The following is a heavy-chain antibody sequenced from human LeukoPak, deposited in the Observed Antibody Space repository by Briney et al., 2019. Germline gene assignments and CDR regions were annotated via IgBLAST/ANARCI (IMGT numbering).Heavy chain of an antibody. Sequence: ASVKVSCKASGYTFTSYYMHWVRQAPGQGLEWMGIINPSGGSTSYAQKFQGRVTMTRDTSTSTVYMELSSLRSEDTAVYYCARVMITFGGVIVNIFDYWGQGTLVTVSS. J-gene: IGHJ4*02. V-gene: IGHV1-46*01. CDR2: INPSGGST. CDR1: GYTFTSYY. CDR3: ARVMITFGGVIVNIFDY. D-gene: IGHD3-16*02.